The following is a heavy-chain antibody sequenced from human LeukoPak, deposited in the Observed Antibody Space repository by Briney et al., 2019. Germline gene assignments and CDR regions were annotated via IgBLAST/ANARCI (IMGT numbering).Heavy chain of an antibody. V-gene: IGHV3-21*05. D-gene: IGHD2-8*02. J-gene: IGHJ4*02. Sequence: GGSLRLSCAASGFTFSSYSMNWVRQAPGKGLEWVSYISSSSSEIYYADSVKGRFTISRDNAKNSLYLQMNSLRAEDTAVYYCAAGGFYWGQGILVTVSS. CDR2: ISSSSSEI. CDR3: AAGGFY. CDR1: GFTFSSYS.